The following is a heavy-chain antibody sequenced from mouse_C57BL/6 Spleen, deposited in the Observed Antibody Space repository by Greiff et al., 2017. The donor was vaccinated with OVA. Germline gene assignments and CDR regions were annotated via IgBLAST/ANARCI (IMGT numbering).Heavy chain of an antibody. J-gene: IGHJ4*01. CDR1: GYTFTSYW. CDR3: ARWGTTVVLPPYAMDY. V-gene: IGHV1-61*01. Sequence: VQLQQPGAELVRPGSSVMLSCKASGYTFTSYWMDWVKQRPGQGLEWIGNIYPSDSETHYNQKFKDKATLTVDKSSSTAYMQLSSLTSEDSAVYYCARWGTTVVLPPYAMDYWGQGTSVTVSS. D-gene: IGHD1-1*01. CDR2: IYPSDSET.